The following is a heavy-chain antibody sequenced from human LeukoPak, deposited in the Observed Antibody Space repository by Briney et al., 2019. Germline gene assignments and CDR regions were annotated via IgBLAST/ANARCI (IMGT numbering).Heavy chain of an antibody. J-gene: IGHJ4*02. CDR2: ISSSSITI. CDR3: ARAPYYYDSSGSDY. V-gene: IGHV3-48*04. CDR1: GFTFSTYS. D-gene: IGHD3-22*01. Sequence: GGSLRLSCAASGFTFSTYSTNWVRQAPGKGLEWASYISSSSITIYYADSVKGRFTISRDNAKNSLYLQMNSLRAEDTAVYYCARAPYYYDSSGSDYWGQGTLVTVSS.